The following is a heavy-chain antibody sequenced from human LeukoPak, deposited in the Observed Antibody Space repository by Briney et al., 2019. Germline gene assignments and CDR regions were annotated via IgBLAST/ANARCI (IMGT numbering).Heavy chain of an antibody. CDR3: ARDYGMDV. V-gene: IGHV1-8*01. CDR2: MNPNSGNT. Sequence: ASVKLSCKASGYTFTSCDMNWVPQATGQALEWMGWMNPNSGNTGYAQKFQGRVTMTTNTSISTAYMELSSLRSEDTAVYYCARDYGMDVWGQGTTVTVSS. CDR1: GYTFTSCD. J-gene: IGHJ6*02.